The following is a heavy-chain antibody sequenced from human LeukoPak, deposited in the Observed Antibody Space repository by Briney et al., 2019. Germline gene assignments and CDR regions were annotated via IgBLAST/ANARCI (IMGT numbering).Heavy chain of an antibody. CDR2: FDPEDGET. Sequence: GASVKVSCKVSGYTLTELSMHWVRQAPGKGLEWMGGFDPEDGETIYAQKFQGRVTMTEDTSTDTAYMELSSLRSEDTAMYYCATDLSHYDILTGFDYWGQGTLVTVSS. CDR1: GYTLTELS. D-gene: IGHD3-9*01. CDR3: ATDLSHYDILTGFDY. V-gene: IGHV1-24*01. J-gene: IGHJ4*02.